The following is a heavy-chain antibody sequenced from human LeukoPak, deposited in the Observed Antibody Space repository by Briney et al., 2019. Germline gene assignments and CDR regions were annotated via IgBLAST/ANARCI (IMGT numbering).Heavy chain of an antibody. D-gene: IGHD4-17*01. CDR3: ARAAGYGDYELDY. V-gene: IGHV4-59*02. J-gene: IGHJ4*02. CDR2: IYYSGST. Sequence: GSLRLSCTVSGFTVSSNSMSWIRQPPGKGLEWIGYIYYSGSTNYNPSLKSRVTISVDTSKNQFSLKLSSVTAADTAVYYCARAAGYGDYELDYWGQGTLVTVSS. CDR1: GFTVSSNS.